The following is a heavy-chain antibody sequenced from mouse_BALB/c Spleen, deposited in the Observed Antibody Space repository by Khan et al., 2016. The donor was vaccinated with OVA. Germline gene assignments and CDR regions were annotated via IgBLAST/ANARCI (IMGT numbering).Heavy chain of an antibody. D-gene: IGHD1-1*02. V-gene: IGHV1S137*01. Sequence: QVQLKQSGAELVRPGVSVKISCKGSGYTFTDFTMHWVKQSHAKSLEWIGVISTYYGDATYNQKFKGKATMTVANSSSTAYMELARLTSEDSAIFYCARGVGGERFVYWGQGTLVTVSA. J-gene: IGHJ3*01. CDR3: ARGVGGERFVY. CDR1: GYTFTDFT. CDR2: ISTYYGDA.